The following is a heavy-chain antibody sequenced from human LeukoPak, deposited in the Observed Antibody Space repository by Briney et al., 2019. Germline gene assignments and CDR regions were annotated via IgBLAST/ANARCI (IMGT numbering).Heavy chain of an antibody. CDR3: AGDGSVSSDHDGLDI. Sequence: GASVKVSCTASGYTFTTYGISWVRQAPGKGLEWMGWISGYNGNTNYAQKFQGRVTMTTDTSTSTAYMELRSLRSDDTAVYYCAGDGSVSSDHDGLDIWGQGTMVTVSS. V-gene: IGHV1-18*04. CDR1: GYTFTTYG. CDR2: ISGYNGNT. D-gene: IGHD3-10*01. J-gene: IGHJ3*02.